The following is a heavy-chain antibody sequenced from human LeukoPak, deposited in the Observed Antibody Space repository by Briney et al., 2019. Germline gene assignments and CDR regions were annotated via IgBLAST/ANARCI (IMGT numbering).Heavy chain of an antibody. CDR2: ISGSGGST. J-gene: IGHJ6*03. V-gene: IGHV3-23*01. CDR1: GFTFSSYA. Sequence: GGSLRLSCAASGFTFSSYAMSWVRQAPGKGLEWVSAISGSGGSTYYADSVKGRFTISRDNAKNSLSLQMNSLRVEDTAVYYCARDPYNGYYGDDYYYYMDVWGKGTTVTISS. D-gene: IGHD4-17*01. CDR3: ARDPYNGYYGDDYYYYMDV.